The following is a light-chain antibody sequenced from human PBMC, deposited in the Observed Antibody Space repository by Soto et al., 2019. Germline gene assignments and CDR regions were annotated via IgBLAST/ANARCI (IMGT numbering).Light chain of an antibody. Sequence: SYELTQPSSVSVSPGQTARITCSGDVLAKKYARWFQQKPGQAPVLVIYKDSERPSGIPERFSGSSSGTTVTLTISGAQVEDEADYYCYSAADNNPPWVFGGGTQLTVL. J-gene: IGLJ3*02. CDR2: KDS. CDR1: VLAKKY. CDR3: YSAADNNPPWV. V-gene: IGLV3-27*01.